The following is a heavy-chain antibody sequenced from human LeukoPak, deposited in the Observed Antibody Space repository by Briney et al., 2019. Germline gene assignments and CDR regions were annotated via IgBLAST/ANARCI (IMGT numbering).Heavy chain of an antibody. J-gene: IGHJ4*02. CDR1: GFTFSSYA. CDR3: ARGAYSSNWSIGEYLDH. V-gene: IGHV3-30*06. D-gene: IGHD6-13*01. Sequence: GGSLRLSCAAPGFTFSSYAMNWARQAPGKGLEWVAVISDDGSNDFYADSVKGRFTISRDTSKNTVNLQMNSLRAEDTAVYYCARGAYSSNWSIGEYLDHWGQGTLVTVSS. CDR2: ISDDGSND.